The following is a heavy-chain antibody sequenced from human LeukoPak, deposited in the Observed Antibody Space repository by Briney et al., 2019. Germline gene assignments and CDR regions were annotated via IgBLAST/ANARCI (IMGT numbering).Heavy chain of an antibody. CDR1: GFLLSSSG. Sequence: GGSLRLSCAASGFLLSSSGMHWVRQTPGKGLEWVAFIWYDGSNIYYADSVRGRFTISRDNSKNTLYLQMNSLRAEDTALYYCAKGPGIAAALDYWGQGTLVTVSS. D-gene: IGHD6-13*01. CDR3: AKGPGIAAALDY. CDR2: IWYDGSNI. V-gene: IGHV3-30*02. J-gene: IGHJ4*02.